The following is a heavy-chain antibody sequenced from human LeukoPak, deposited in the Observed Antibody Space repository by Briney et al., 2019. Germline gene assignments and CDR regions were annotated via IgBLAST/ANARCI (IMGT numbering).Heavy chain of an antibody. CDR2: INPSGGST. Sequence: AASVKVSCKASGYTFTSYYMHWVRQAPGQGLEWMGIINPSGGSTSYTQKFQGRVTMTRDTSTSTVYMELSSLRSEDTAVYYCARDRIAAAPDDYWGQGTLVTVSS. CDR1: GYTFTSYY. CDR3: ARDRIAAAPDDY. V-gene: IGHV1-46*01. D-gene: IGHD6-13*01. J-gene: IGHJ4*02.